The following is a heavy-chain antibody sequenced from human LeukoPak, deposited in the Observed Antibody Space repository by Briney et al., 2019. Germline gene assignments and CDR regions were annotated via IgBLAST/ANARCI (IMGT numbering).Heavy chain of an antibody. CDR2: ISWNSGSI. CDR1: GFTFDDYA. CDR3: AKDKATTVTLFGAFDI. D-gene: IGHD4-17*01. J-gene: IGHJ3*02. Sequence: GRSLRLSCAASGFTFDDYAMHWVRQAPGKGLEWVSGISWNSGSIGYADSVKGRFTISRDNAKNSLYLQMNSLRAEDTALYYCAKDKATTVTLFGAFDIWGQGTMVTVSS. V-gene: IGHV3-9*01.